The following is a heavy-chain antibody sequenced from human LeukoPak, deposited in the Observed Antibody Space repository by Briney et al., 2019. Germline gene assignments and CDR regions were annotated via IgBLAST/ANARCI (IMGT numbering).Heavy chain of an antibody. Sequence: KFQGRVTMTTDTSTSTAYMELRSLRSDDTAVYYCARAVGAIWYMDVWGKGTTVTVSS. V-gene: IGHV1-18*01. D-gene: IGHD5-12*01. CDR3: ARAVGAIWYMDV. J-gene: IGHJ6*03.